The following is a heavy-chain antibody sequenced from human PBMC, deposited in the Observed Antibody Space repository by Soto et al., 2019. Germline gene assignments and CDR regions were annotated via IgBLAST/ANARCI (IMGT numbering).Heavy chain of an antibody. D-gene: IGHD3-16*01. CDR2: LSGGGGST. CDR3: AHPRGYGVLDAFDF. J-gene: IGHJ3*01. CDR1: GFTFSTYA. Sequence: PGGSLRLSCAASGFTFSTYAMSWVRQAPGKGLEWVSALSGGGGSTYYADSVKGRFIISRDNSINMFYLQMNSLRTEDTAVYYCAHPRGYGVLDAFDFWGLGDMVTVSS. V-gene: IGHV3-23*01.